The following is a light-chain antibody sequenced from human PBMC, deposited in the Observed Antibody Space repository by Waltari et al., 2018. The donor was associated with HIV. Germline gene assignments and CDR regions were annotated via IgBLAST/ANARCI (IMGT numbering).Light chain of an antibody. J-gene: IGLJ1*01. V-gene: IGLV2-11*01. Sequence: QSALTQPRSVSGSPGQSVTISCTGTSNDVGSYNYVSWYQQHPGKAPKLMIYDVGKRPSGVPDRFSGSKSVNTASLTISGLQAEDEADYYCCSYAGSLYVFGTGTKVTVL. CDR3: CSYAGSLYV. CDR1: SNDVGSYNY. CDR2: DVG.